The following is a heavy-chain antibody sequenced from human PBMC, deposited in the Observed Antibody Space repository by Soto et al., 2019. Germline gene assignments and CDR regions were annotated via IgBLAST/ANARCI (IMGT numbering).Heavy chain of an antibody. Sequence: GGSLGLSCAASGFTFSSYGMHWVRQAPGKGLGWVAVISYDGSKTYYADSVKGRVTMTTDTSTDTAYMELSSLRSEDTAVYYCATAGPDGVDLFDYWGQGTLVTVSS. J-gene: IGHJ4*02. CDR2: ISYDGSKT. CDR3: ATAGPDGVDLFDY. CDR1: GFTFSSYG. D-gene: IGHD3-3*01. V-gene: IGHV3-30*03.